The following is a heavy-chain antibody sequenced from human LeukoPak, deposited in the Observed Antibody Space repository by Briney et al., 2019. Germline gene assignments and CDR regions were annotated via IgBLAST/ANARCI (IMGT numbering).Heavy chain of an antibody. D-gene: IGHD1-1*01. Sequence: SETLSLICAVYGGSFSGYYWSWIRQPPGKGLEWIGEINHSGSTNYNPSLKSRVTISVDTSKNQFSLKLSSVTAADTAVYYCTITTGTTLGLMDYWGQGTLVTVSS. CDR3: TITTGTTLGLMDY. CDR1: GGSFSGYY. V-gene: IGHV4-34*01. CDR2: INHSGST. J-gene: IGHJ4*02.